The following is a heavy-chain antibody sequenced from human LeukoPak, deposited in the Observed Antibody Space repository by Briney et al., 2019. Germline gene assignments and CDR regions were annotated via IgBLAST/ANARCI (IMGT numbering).Heavy chain of an antibody. CDR1: GGTFTSYA. Sequence: SVEVSCKASGGTFTSYAISWVRQAPGQGLEWMGGIIPIFGTANYAQKFQGRVTITADESTSTAYMELSSLRSEDTAVYYCARGSSSGWGHFDYWGQGTLVTVSS. D-gene: IGHD6-19*01. CDR2: IIPIFGTA. J-gene: IGHJ4*02. V-gene: IGHV1-69*13. CDR3: ARGSSSGWGHFDY.